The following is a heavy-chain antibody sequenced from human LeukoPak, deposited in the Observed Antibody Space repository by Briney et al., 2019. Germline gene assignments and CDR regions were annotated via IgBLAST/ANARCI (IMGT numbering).Heavy chain of an antibody. CDR2: ISYDGSNK. CDR3: AKEEWDIVVVVAATPGYLDY. J-gene: IGHJ4*02. V-gene: IGHV3-30*18. Sequence: GGSLRLSCAASGFTFSSYGMHWVRQAPGKGLEWVAVISYDGSNKYYADSVKGRFTISRDNSKNTLYLQMNSLRAEDTAVYYCAKEEWDIVVVVAATPGYLDYWGQGTLVTVSS. CDR1: GFTFSSYG. D-gene: IGHD2-15*01.